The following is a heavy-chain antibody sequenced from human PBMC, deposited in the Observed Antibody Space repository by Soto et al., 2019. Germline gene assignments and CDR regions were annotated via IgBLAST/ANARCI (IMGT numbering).Heavy chain of an antibody. CDR2: IYYSGDT. J-gene: IGHJ6*02. V-gene: IGHV4-30-4*08. CDR3: ARAGTVTTRYGMDV. CDR1: GGSIISGDYY. Sequence: PSETLSLTCTVSGGSIISGDYYWSWIRQPPGKGLEWIGYIYYSGDTSYNPSLKSRVTISADKSISTAYLQWSSLKASDTAMYYCARAGTVTTRYGMDVWGQGTTVTVSS. D-gene: IGHD4-17*01.